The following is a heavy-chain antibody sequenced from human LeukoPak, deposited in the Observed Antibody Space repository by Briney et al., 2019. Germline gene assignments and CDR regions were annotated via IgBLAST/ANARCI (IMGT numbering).Heavy chain of an antibody. J-gene: IGHJ5*02. D-gene: IGHD5-18*01. V-gene: IGHV1-46*01. CDR1: GYTFTSYY. Sequence: ASVKVSCKASGYTFTSYYMHWVRQAPGQGLEWMGIINPSGGSTSYAQKFQGRVTMTRDMSTSTVYMELSSLRSEDSAVYYCPRLWNSYGSWRWFDPWGQGTLVTVSS. CDR2: INPSGGST. CDR3: PRLWNSYGSWRWFDP.